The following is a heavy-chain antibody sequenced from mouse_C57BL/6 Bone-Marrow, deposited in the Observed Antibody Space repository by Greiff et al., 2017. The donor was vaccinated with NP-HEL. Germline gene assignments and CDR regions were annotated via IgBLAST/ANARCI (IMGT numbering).Heavy chain of an antibody. CDR2: IDPNSGGT. CDR3: ARYGSGIYYDYLYAMDY. V-gene: IGHV1-72*01. D-gene: IGHD2-4*01. J-gene: IGHJ4*01. Sequence: QVQLQQPGAELVKPGASVKLSCKASGYTFTSYWMHWVKQRPGRGLEWIGRIDPNSGGTKYNEKFKSKATLTVDKPSSTAYMQLSSLTSEDSAVYYCARYGSGIYYDYLYAMDYWGQGTSVTVSS. CDR1: GYTFTSYW.